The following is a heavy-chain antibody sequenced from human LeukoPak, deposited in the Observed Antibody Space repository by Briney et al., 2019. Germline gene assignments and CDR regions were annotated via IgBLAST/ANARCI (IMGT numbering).Heavy chain of an antibody. D-gene: IGHD6-19*01. V-gene: IGHV4-59*08. CDR2: IYYSGST. Sequence: PSGTLSLTCTVSGGSISSYYWSWIRQPPGKGLEWIGYIYYSGSTYYNPSLKSRVTISVDTSKNQFSLKLSSVTAADTAVYYCASSGWYLIDYWGQGTLVTVSS. CDR3: ASSGWYLIDY. J-gene: IGHJ4*02. CDR1: GGSISSYY.